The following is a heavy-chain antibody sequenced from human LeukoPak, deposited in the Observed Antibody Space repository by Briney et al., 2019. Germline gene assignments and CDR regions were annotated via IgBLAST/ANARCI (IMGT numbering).Heavy chain of an antibody. CDR3: IVFGDSNH. D-gene: IGHD4-17*01. J-gene: IGHJ5*02. Sequence: GGSLRLSCAASGLTGSHNYVSWVRQAPGKGLEWVSAIHTSGDTCYADSVKGRFTISRGTSKNTLYLQINSLRVEDTAVYYCIVFGDSNHWGQGTLVTVSS. CDR2: IHTSGDT. V-gene: IGHV3-53*01. CDR1: GLTGSHNY.